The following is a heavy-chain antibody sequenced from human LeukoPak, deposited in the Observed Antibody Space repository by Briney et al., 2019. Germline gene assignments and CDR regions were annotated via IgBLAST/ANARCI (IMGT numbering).Heavy chain of an antibody. CDR2: INPNSGGT. J-gene: IGHJ5*02. CDR3: ARELFRYDSRGYYSNHWFDP. V-gene: IGHV1-2*06. Sequence: ASVKVSCKASGYTFTGYHMHWVRQASGQGLEGMGQINPNSGGTNFAQKIQGRVTMTRDTSISTAYMELNRLKSDDTAVYYCARELFRYDSRGYYSNHWFDPWGQGTPVTVSS. D-gene: IGHD3-22*01. CDR1: GYTFTGYH.